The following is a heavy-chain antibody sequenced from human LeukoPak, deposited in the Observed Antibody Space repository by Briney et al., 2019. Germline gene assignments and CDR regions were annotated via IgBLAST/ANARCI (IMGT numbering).Heavy chain of an antibody. J-gene: IGHJ3*02. D-gene: IGHD5-12*01. CDR3: ARMGGLRLLNAFDI. CDR1: GGSISSYY. CDR2: IDTSGNT. V-gene: IGHV4-4*07. Sequence: PSETLSLTCTVSGGSISSYYWSWIRQPAGKGLEWIGRIDTSGNTNYKPSLKSRVTMSVDTSKNQFSLKLSSVTAADTAVYYCARMGGLRLLNAFDIWGQGTMVTVSS.